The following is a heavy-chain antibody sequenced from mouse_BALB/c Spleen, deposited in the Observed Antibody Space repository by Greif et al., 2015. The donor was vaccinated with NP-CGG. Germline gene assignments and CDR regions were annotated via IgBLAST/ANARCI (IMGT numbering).Heavy chain of an antibody. CDR3: ARDVGFDY. J-gene: IGHJ2*01. CDR2: IRNKANGYTT. D-gene: IGHD4-1*01. Sequence: EVQGVESGGGLVQPGGSLRLSCATSGFTFTDYYMSWVRQPPGKALEWLGFIRNKANGYTTEHSASVKGRFTISRDNSQSILYLQMNTLRAEDSATYYCARDVGFDYWGQGTTLTVSS. CDR1: GFTFTDYY. V-gene: IGHV7-3*02.